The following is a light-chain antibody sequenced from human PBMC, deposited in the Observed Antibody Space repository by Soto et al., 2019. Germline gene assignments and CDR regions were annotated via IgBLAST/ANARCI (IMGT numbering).Light chain of an antibody. CDR2: QDS. CDR1: KLGDKY. V-gene: IGLV3-1*01. CDR3: QAWDSSTVV. J-gene: IGLJ2*01. Sequence: SYELTQPPSLSVSPGQTASIPCSGDKLGDKYACWYQQKPGQSPVLVIYQDSKRPSGIPERFSGSNSGNTDTLTISGTQAMDEADYYCQAWDSSTVVFGGGTKLTVL.